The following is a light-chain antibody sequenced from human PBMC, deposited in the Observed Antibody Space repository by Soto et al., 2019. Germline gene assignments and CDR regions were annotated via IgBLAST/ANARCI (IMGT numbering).Light chain of an antibody. CDR2: YDS. Sequence: SYELTQPPSVSVAPGQTARVTCGGNNIGSKSVHWYQQQPGQAPVLVIYYDSDRPSGIPERFSGSNSGNTATLTISRVEAGDEADYYCQVWDSSSDHVVFGGGTQLTVL. CDR3: QVWDSSSDHVV. V-gene: IGLV3-21*04. CDR1: NIGSKS. J-gene: IGLJ2*01.